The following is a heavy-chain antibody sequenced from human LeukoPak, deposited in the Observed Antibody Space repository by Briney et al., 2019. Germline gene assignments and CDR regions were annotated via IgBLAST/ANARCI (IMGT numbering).Heavy chain of an antibody. D-gene: IGHD3-10*01. Sequence: SETLSLTCTVSGGSISSYYWSWIRQPPGKGLEWIGYIYTSGSTNYNPSLKSRVTILVDTSKNQFSLKLSSVTAADTAVYYCAFGELFSYYMDVWGKGTTVTVSS. J-gene: IGHJ6*03. V-gene: IGHV4-4*09. CDR2: IYTSGST. CDR3: AFGELFSYYMDV. CDR1: GGSISSYY.